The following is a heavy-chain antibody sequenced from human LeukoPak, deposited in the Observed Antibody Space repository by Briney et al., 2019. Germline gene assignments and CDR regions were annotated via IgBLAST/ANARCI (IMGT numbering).Heavy chain of an antibody. V-gene: IGHV3-66*02. CDR2: IYSGGST. Sequence: PGGSLRLSCAASGFTVSSNYMSWVRQAPGKGLEWVSVIYSGGSTYYADSVKGRFTISRDNSKNTLYLQMNSLRAEDTAVYYCARGLAAAGRRGVDYWGQGTLVTVSS. CDR1: GFTVSSNY. J-gene: IGHJ4*02. CDR3: ARGLAAAGRRGVDY. D-gene: IGHD6-13*01.